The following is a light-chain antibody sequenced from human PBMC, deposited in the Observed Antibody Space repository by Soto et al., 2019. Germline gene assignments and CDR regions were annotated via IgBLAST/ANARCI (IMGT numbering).Light chain of an antibody. CDR1: QSISSW. CDR3: QQANSFPLT. CDR2: KAS. Sequence: DIQMTQSPSTLSASVGDRVTVTCRASQSISSWLAWYQQKAGKAPKLLIYKASTLKSGVPSRFSGSGSGTEFTLTISSLQPDDFATYYCQQANSFPLTFGGGTKVDIK. J-gene: IGKJ4*01. V-gene: IGKV1-5*03.